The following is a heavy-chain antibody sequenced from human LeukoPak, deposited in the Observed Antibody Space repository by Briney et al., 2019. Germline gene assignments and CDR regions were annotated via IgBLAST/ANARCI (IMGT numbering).Heavy chain of an antibody. V-gene: IGHV3-23*01. CDR3: AKYNYYDSSGYN. J-gene: IGHJ4*02. Sequence: GSLRLSCAASGFTFSSYAMSWVRQAPGKRLEWVSAISGSGGSTYYADSVKGRFTISRDNSKNTLYLQMNSLRAEDTAVYYCAKYNYYDSSGYNWGQGTLVTVSS. CDR2: ISGSGGST. D-gene: IGHD3-22*01. CDR1: GFTFSSYA.